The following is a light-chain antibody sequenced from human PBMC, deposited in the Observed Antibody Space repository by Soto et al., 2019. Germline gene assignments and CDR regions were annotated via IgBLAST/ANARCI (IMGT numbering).Light chain of an antibody. CDR1: QSVDND. CDR2: GAS. V-gene: IGKV3D-15*01. Sequence: EIVMTDSPATLSVSRWDIATLSCRASQSVDNDLAWYQQKPGQAPRLLIYGASSRATGIPDRFSGSRSGAEFTLTISSLQSEDFAVYYCQHYVTWPLTFGGETKVDIK. J-gene: IGKJ4*01. CDR3: QHYVTWPLT.